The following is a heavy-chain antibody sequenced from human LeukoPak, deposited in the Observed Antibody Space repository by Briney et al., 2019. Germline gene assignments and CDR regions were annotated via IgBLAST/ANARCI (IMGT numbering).Heavy chain of an antibody. V-gene: IGHV3-33*01. CDR1: GFTFSSYG. J-gene: IGHJ4*02. D-gene: IGHD5-24*01. CDR3: ARRDGYNGVDY. CDR2: IWYDGSNK. Sequence: GGSLRLSCAASGFTFSSYGMHWVRRAPGKGLEWVAVIWYDGSNKYYADSVKGRFTISRDNSKNTLYLQMNSLRAEDTAVYYCARRDGYNGVDYWGQGTLVTVSS.